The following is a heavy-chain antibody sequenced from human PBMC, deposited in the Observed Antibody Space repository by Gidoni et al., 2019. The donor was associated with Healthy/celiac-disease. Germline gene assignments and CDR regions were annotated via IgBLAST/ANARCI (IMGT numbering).Heavy chain of an antibody. Sequence: QVQLQESGPGLVKPSQTLSLTCTVSGGSLSSVGYYWSWIRQHPGKGLEWIGYIYYSGSTYYNPSLKSRVTISVDTSKNQFSLKLSSVTAADTAVYYCARGKAAAGTVDVWGQGTTVTVSS. D-gene: IGHD6-13*01. V-gene: IGHV4-31*03. J-gene: IGHJ6*02. CDR3: ARGKAAAGTVDV. CDR1: GGSLSSVGYY. CDR2: IYYSGST.